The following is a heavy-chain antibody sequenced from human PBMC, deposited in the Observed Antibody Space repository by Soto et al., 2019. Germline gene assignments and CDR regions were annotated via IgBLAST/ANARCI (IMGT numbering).Heavy chain of an antibody. D-gene: IGHD6-19*01. CDR1: GYTFTSYA. CDR2: INAGNGNT. CDR3: ARDLGGWPDY. J-gene: IGHJ4*02. V-gene: IGHV1-3*01. Sequence: ASVKASCEASGYTFTSYAIHWVRQAPGQRLEWMGWINAGNGNTKYSQKFQDRVTITRDTSASTAYMELSSLRSEDTAVYYCARDLGGWPDYWGQGTLVTVSS.